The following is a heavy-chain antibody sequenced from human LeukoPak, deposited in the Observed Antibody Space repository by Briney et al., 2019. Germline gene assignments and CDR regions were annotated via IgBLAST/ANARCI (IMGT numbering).Heavy chain of an antibody. J-gene: IGHJ4*02. CDR3: AKSIAAAGIFVFDY. D-gene: IGHD6-13*01. Sequence: GGSLRLSCAASGFTFSSYAMSWVRQAPGKGLEWVSAISGSGGSTYYADSVKGRFTISRDNSKNTLYLQINSMRAEDTAVYYCAKSIAAAGIFVFDYWGQGTLVTVSS. V-gene: IGHV3-23*01. CDR2: ISGSGGST. CDR1: GFTFSSYA.